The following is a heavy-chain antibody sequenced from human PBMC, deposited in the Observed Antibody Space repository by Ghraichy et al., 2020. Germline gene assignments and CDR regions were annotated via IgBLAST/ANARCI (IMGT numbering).Heavy chain of an antibody. CDR3: TRVGLYSGPPGVPY. J-gene: IGHJ4*02. D-gene: IGHD5-12*01. CDR1: GFTFSSYW. V-gene: IGHV3-74*01. Sequence: GGSLRLSCAASGFTFSSYWMHWVRQAPGKGLVWVSRINTDGSSTSYADSVKGRFTISRDNAKNTIYLQMSSLRVEDTAVYYCTRVGLYSGPPGVPYWGQGTLVTVSS. CDR2: INTDGSST.